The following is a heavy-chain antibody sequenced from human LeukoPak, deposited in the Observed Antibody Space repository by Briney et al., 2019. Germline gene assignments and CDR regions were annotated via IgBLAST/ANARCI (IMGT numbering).Heavy chain of an antibody. CDR2: IYTSGST. Sequence: SETLSLTCTVSGGSISSYYWSWIRQPAGKGLEWIGRIYTSGSTNYNPSLKSRVTMSVDTSKNQFSLKLSSVTVADTAVYYCARDPSIAVADWFDPWGQGTLVTVSS. CDR3: ARDPSIAVADWFDP. CDR1: GGSISSYY. V-gene: IGHV4-4*07. D-gene: IGHD6-19*01. J-gene: IGHJ5*02.